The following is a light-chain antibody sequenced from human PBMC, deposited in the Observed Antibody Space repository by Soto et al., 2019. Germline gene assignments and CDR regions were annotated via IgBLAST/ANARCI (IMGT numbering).Light chain of an antibody. CDR3: QQRSNWQVT. J-gene: IGKJ5*01. V-gene: IGKV3-11*01. Sequence: EIVFAQSPVTLSLSPGERATLSCRASQSVSSSLAWYQQKPGQAPRLLIYDASNRATGIPARFSGSGSGTDFTLTISSLEPEDFAVYYCQQRSNWQVTFGQGTRLAI. CDR1: QSVSSS. CDR2: DAS.